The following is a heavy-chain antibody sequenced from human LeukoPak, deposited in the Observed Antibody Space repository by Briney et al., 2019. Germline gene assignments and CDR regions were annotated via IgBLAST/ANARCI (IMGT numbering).Heavy chain of an antibody. CDR3: ARDMAPGSYDTPAC. V-gene: IGHV4-38-2*02. Sequence: PSETLSLTCTVSGYSISSGYYWGWIRQPPGKGLEWIGSIYHSGSTYYNPSLKSRVTISVDTSKNQFSLKLSSVTAADTAVYYCARDMAPGSYDTPACWGQGTLVTVSS. CDR1: GYSISSGYY. D-gene: IGHD3-10*01. J-gene: IGHJ4*02. CDR2: IYHSGST.